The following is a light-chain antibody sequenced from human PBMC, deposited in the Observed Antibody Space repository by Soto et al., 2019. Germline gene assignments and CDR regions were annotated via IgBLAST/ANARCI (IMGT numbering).Light chain of an antibody. CDR1: SSDVGGYSY. V-gene: IGLV2-8*01. CDR2: EVS. Sequence: QSALTQPPSASGSPGQSVTISCTGTSSDVGGYSYVSWYQQHPGKAPKFIIYEVSKRPSGVPDRFSGSKSGNTASLTVSGLQAEDEADYYCSSYAGNNNLVFGGGTKLTVL. CDR3: SSYAGNNNLV. J-gene: IGLJ3*02.